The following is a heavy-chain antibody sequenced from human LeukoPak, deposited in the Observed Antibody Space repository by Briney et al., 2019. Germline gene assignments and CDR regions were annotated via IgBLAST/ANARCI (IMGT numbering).Heavy chain of an antibody. V-gene: IGHV3-30*02. CDR2: IRYDGSNK. CDR1: GFTFSSYA. Sequence: GGSLRLSCAASGFTFSSYAMHWVRQAPGKGLEWVAFIRYDGSNKDYADSVKGRFTISRDNSKNTLYLQMNSLRPEDTAVYYCARDPGIAAAGNLYYFDYWGQGTLVTVSS. CDR3: ARDPGIAAAGNLYYFDY. J-gene: IGHJ4*02. D-gene: IGHD6-13*01.